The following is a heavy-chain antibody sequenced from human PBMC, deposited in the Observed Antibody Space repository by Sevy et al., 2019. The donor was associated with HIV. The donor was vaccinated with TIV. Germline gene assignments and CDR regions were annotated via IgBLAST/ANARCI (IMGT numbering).Heavy chain of an antibody. V-gene: IGHV3-9*03. CDR1: GFNFDDYA. CDR2: ISWSSGSI. J-gene: IGHJ6*02. Sequence: GGSLRLSCAASGFNFDDYAMHWVRQAPGKGLEWVSGISWSSGSIGYADSVKGRFIISRDNAKKSLFLQMNSLRTEDMALYYCAKGLGLYYYYAMDVWGQGTTVTVSS. CDR3: AKGLGLYYYYAMDV.